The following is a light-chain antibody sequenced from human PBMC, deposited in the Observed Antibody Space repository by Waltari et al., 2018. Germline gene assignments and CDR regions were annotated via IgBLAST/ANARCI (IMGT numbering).Light chain of an antibody. V-gene: IGKV1-39*01. CDR1: QCINVY. CDR3: QQSYSTRALT. Sequence: DIQMTQSPSSLSASVGDRVPITCRASQCINVYVNWYQHKPGKSPKLLIYAASTLQNGVPSRFSGSGSETDFTLTISSLQPEDSAIYYCQQSYSTRALTFGGGTKVEI. CDR2: AAS. J-gene: IGKJ4*01.